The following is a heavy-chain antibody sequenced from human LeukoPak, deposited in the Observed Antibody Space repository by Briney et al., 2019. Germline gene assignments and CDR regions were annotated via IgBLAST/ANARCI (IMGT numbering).Heavy chain of an antibody. CDR1: GYTFTSYD. V-gene: IGHV1-8*01. Sequence: ASVKVSCKASGYTFTSYDINWVRQATGQGLEWMGWMNHNSGNTGYAQKFQGRVTMTRNTSISTAYMELSSLRSEDTAVYYCARAGGYCGRISCPYYFDYWGQGSLVAVSS. J-gene: IGHJ4*02. CDR3: ARAGGYCGRISCPYYFDY. D-gene: IGHD2-15*01. CDR2: MNHNSGNT.